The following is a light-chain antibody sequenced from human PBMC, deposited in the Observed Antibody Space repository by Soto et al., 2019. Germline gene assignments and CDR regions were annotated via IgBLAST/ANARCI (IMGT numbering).Light chain of an antibody. J-gene: IGKJ1*01. CDR2: AAS. V-gene: IGKV1-39*01. CDR1: QSISGY. Sequence: IHMTHAPSSLSASLGDIVTITFRASQSISGYLNWYQKKSGQAPRLLMYAASSLQSGVPSRFSGSGSGTDFTLTISSLQPEDSATYYCQQSDSMPWTFGQGTKWIS. CDR3: QQSDSMPWT.